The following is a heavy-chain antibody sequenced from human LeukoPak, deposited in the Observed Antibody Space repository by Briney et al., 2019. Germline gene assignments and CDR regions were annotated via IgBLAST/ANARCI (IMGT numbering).Heavy chain of an antibody. CDR1: GFTFSSYG. J-gene: IGHJ4*02. CDR2: IWYDGSNK. D-gene: IGHD6-19*01. V-gene: IGHV3-33*08. CDR3: AREDRAVAGTFDY. Sequence: PGGSLRLSCAASGFTFSSYGMHWVRQAPGKGLEWVAVIWYDGSNKYYADSVKGRFTISRDNSKNTLYLQMNSLRAEDTAVYYCAREDRAVAGTFDYWGQGTLVTVSS.